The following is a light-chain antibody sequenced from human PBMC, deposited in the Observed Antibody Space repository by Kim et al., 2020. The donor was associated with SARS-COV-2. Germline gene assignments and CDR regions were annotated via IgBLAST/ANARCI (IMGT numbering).Light chain of an antibody. CDR2: NDR. J-gene: IGLJ2*01. V-gene: IGLV3-21*04. Sequence: APGRTDTITCGGNSIGSQSVHWYQEKPGLAPVLVIYNDRDRPSGIPERFSGSNSGSTATLTISRVEAGDEADYYCQVWDSNSDQVFGGGTQLTVL. CDR3: QVWDSNSDQV. CDR1: SIGSQS.